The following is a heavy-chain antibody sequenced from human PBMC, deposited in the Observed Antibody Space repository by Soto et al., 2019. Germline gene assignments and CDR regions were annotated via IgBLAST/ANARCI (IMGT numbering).Heavy chain of an antibody. CDR3: ARETPPSGSYYNYFDY. Sequence: SETLSLTCTVSGGSISSYYWSWIRQPPGKGLEWIGYIYYSGSTNYNPSLKSRVTISVDTSKNQFSLKLSSVTAADTAVYYCARETPPSGSYYNYFDYWGQGTLVTVSS. CDR1: GGSISSYY. V-gene: IGHV4-59*12. J-gene: IGHJ4*02. D-gene: IGHD3-10*01. CDR2: IYYSGST.